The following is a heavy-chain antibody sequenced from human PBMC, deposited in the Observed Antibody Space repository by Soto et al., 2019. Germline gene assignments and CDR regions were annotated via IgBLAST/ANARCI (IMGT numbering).Heavy chain of an antibody. J-gene: IGHJ4*02. D-gene: IGHD2-2*02. CDR3: ARESRSIVVVPAAIGH. CDR1: RYTFTSYY. Sequence: ASVKVSCKASRYTFTSYYMHWVRQAPGQGLEWMGIINPSGGSTSYAQKFQGRVTMTRDTSTSTVYMELSSLRSEDTAVYYCARESRSIVVVPAAIGHWGQGTLVTVSS. V-gene: IGHV1-46*01. CDR2: INPSGGST.